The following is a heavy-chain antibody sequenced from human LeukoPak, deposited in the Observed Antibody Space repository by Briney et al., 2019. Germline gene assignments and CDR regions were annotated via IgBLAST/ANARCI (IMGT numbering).Heavy chain of an antibody. D-gene: IGHD6-19*01. V-gene: IGHV4-4*07. CDR2: IYTSGST. J-gene: IGHJ4*02. Sequence: PSETLSLTCTVSGGSISSYYWSWIRQPAGKGLEWIGRIYTSGSTNYNPSLKSRVTMSVDTSKNQFSLKLSSVTAADTAVYYCAMGVRESAVIAVATSDYWGQGTLVTVSS. CDR1: GGSISSYY. CDR3: AMGVRESAVIAVATSDY.